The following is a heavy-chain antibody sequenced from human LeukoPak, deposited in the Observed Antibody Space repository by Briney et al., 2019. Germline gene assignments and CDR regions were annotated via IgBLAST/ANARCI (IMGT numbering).Heavy chain of an antibody. CDR1: GGSISSYY. J-gene: IGHJ4*02. CDR3: ARTSGSSREIDY. V-gene: IGHV4-59*01. CDR2: IYYSGST. D-gene: IGHD1-26*01. Sequence: PSETLSLTCTVSGGSISSYYWSWIRQPPGKGLEWIGYIYYSGSTNYNPSLKSRVTISVDTSKNQFSLKLSSVTAADTAVYYCARTSGSSREIDYWGQGTLVPVPS.